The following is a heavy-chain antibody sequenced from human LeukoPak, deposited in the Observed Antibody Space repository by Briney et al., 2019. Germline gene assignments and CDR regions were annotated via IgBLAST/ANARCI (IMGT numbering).Heavy chain of an antibody. Sequence: SETLSLTCTVFGGSISSYYWSWIRQPPGKGLEWIGYIYYSGSTNYNPSLKSRVTISVDTSKNQFSLKLSSVTAADTAVYYCARGSSPVDYWGQGTLVTVSS. V-gene: IGHV4-59*01. J-gene: IGHJ4*02. D-gene: IGHD6-19*01. CDR1: GGSISSYY. CDR3: ARGSSPVDY. CDR2: IYYSGST.